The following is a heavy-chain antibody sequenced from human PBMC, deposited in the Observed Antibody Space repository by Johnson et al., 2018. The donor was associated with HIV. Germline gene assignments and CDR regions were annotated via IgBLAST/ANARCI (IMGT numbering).Heavy chain of an antibody. CDR2: IWYDGGNK. CDR1: GFTFSSYG. J-gene: IGHJ3*01. D-gene: IGHD6-6*01. V-gene: IGHV3-33*06. Sequence: QVQLVESGGGVVQPGRSLRLSCAASGFTFSSYGMHWVRQAPGKGLEWVAVIWYDGGNKYYADSVKGRFTISRDNSKNTVYLKMHSLRAEDTAVYYCAKGGKYSSHRDDGFDVWGQGTRVTVSS. CDR3: AKGGKYSSHRDDGFDV.